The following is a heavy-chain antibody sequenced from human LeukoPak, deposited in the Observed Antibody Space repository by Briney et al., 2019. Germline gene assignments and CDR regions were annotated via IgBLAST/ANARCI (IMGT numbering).Heavy chain of an antibody. Sequence: PSETLSLTCTVSGGSSSSYYWSWIRQPPGKGLEWIGYIYYSGSTNYNPSLKSRVTISVDTSKNQFSLKLSSVTAADTAVYYCASLRRAAGQKTIDYWGQGTLVTVSS. V-gene: IGHV4-59*01. J-gene: IGHJ4*02. D-gene: IGHD6-13*01. CDR3: ASLRRAAGQKTIDY. CDR2: IYYSGST. CDR1: GGSSSSYY.